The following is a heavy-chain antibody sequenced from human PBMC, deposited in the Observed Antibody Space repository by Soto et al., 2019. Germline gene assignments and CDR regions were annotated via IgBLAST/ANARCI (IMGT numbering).Heavy chain of an antibody. Sequence: QVQLQQWGAGLLKPSETLSLTCAVYGGSFSGYYWSWIRQPPGKGLEWIGEINHSGSTNYNPSLTSRVTISVDTSKNQFSLKLSSVTAADTAVYYCARGLFLRRPGPRVDWYFDLWGRGTLVTVSS. V-gene: IGHV4-34*01. CDR2: INHSGST. D-gene: IGHD2-2*01. CDR3: ARGLFLRRPGPRVDWYFDL. CDR1: GGSFSGYY. J-gene: IGHJ2*01.